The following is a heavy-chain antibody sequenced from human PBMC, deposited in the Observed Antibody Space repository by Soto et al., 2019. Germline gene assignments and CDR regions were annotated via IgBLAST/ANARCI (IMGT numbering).Heavy chain of an antibody. J-gene: IGHJ4*02. CDR2: ISYDGSNK. CDR3: AKDRRGYCSSTSCPYFDY. Sequence: GGSLRLSCAASGFTFISYGMHWGRQAPGKGLEWVAVISYDGSNKYYADSVKGRFTISRDNSKNTLYLQMNSLRAEDTAVYYCAKDRRGYCSSTSCPYFDYWGQGTLVTVSS. V-gene: IGHV3-30*18. D-gene: IGHD2-2*01. CDR1: GFTFISYG.